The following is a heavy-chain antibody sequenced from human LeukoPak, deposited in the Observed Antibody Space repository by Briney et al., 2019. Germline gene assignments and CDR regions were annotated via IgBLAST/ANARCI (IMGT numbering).Heavy chain of an antibody. V-gene: IGHV1-46*01. Sequence: ASVKVSCKASGYTFTSYYMHWVRQAPGQGLEWMGIINPSGGSTSYAQKFQGRVTMTRDTSTSTVYMELSSLRSEDTAVYYRARGRPIYGANFYFDYWGQGTLVTVSS. CDR3: ARGRPIYGANFYFDY. D-gene: IGHD4-23*01. CDR2: INPSGGST. J-gene: IGHJ4*02. CDR1: GYTFTSYY.